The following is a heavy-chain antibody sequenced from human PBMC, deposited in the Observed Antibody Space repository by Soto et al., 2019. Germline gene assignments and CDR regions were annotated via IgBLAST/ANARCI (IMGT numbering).Heavy chain of an antibody. CDR2: IYPGDSDT. D-gene: IGHD3-22*01. J-gene: IGHJ4*02. Sequence: GESLKISCKGSGYSFTSYCIGWVRQMPGKGLEWMGIIYPGDSDTRYSPSFQGQVTISADKSISTAYLQWSSLKASDTAMYYCASSDRYYYDSSGYREFDYWGQGTLVTVSS. CDR3: ASSDRYYYDSSGYREFDY. V-gene: IGHV5-51*01. CDR1: GYSFTSYC.